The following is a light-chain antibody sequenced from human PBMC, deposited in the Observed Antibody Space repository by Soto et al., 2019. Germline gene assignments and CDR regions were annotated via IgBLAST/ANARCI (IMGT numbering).Light chain of an antibody. CDR3: CSYAGSSTSPYV. CDR2: EDS. Sequence: SVLTQPASVSGSPGQSITISCTGTSSDVGSYNLVSWYQQHPGKAPKLMIYEDSKRPSGVSNRFSGPKSGNTASLTISGLQAEDEADYYCCSYAGSSTSPYVFGTGTKVTAL. V-gene: IGLV2-23*01. CDR1: SSDVGSYNL. J-gene: IGLJ1*01.